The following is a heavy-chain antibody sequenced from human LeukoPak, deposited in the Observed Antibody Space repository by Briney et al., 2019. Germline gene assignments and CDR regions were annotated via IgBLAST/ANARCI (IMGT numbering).Heavy chain of an antibody. CDR2: IIPILGIA. CDR3: ARGRITGTTGNWFDP. J-gene: IGHJ5*02. Sequence: ASVRVSCKASGYTFTAYYMHWVRQAPGQGLEWMGRIIPILGIANYAQKFQGRVTITADKSTSTAYMELSSLRSEDTAVYYCARGRITGTTGNWFDPWGQGTLVTVSS. D-gene: IGHD1-7*01. CDR1: GYTFTAYY. V-gene: IGHV1-69*04.